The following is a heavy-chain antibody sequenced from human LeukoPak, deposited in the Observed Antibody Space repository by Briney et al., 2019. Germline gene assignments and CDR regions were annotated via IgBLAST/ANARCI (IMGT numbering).Heavy chain of an antibody. CDR2: IYYSGST. J-gene: IGHJ6*03. V-gene: IGHV4-59*01. Sequence: SETLSLTCTVSGGSISRYYWSWIRQPPGKGLEWIGYIYYSGSTNYNPSLKSRVTISVDTSKNQFSLKLSSVTAADTAVYYCARPIAPSSGYYXXMDVWGKGXXVTXSS. D-gene: IGHD6-6*01. CDR1: GGSISRYY. CDR3: ARPIAPSSGYYXXMDV.